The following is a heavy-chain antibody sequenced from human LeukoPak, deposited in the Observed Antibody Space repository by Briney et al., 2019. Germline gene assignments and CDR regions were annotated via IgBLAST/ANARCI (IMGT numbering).Heavy chain of an antibody. V-gene: IGHV3-23*01. J-gene: IGHJ4*02. Sequence: GGSLRLSCAASGFTFSSYAMSWVRQAPGKGLEWVSAISGSGGSTYYADSVKGRFTISRDNSKNTLYLQMNSLRAEDTAVYYCARDNYYGDYEGYFDYWGQGTLVTVSS. CDR3: ARDNYYGDYEGYFDY. CDR2: ISGSGGST. CDR1: GFTFSSYA. D-gene: IGHD4-17*01.